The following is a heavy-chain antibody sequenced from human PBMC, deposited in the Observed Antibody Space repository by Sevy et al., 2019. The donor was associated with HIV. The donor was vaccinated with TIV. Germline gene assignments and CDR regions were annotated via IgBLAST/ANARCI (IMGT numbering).Heavy chain of an antibody. J-gene: IGHJ4*02. CDR3: AKYSEGKLWPANPFDY. V-gene: IGHV3-23*01. CDR2: ISGSGGST. Sequence: GGSLRLSCAASGFTFSSYAMSWVRQAPGKGLEWVSAISGSGGSTYYADSVKGRFTISRDNSKNTLYLQMNSLRAEDTAVYYCAKYSEGKLWPANPFDYWGQGTLVTVSS. D-gene: IGHD5-18*01. CDR1: GFTFSSYA.